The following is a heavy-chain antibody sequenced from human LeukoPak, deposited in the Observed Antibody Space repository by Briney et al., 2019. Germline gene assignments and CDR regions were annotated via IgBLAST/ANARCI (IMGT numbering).Heavy chain of an antibody. CDR1: GYTFTSYD. CDR3: ASVRSSSSGEGFDY. J-gene: IGHJ4*02. V-gene: IGHV1-8*01. CDR2: TNPNSGNT. D-gene: IGHD6-6*01. Sequence: GASVKVSCKASGYTFTSYDINWVRQATGQGLEWMGWTNPNSGNTGYAQKFQGRVTMTRNTSISTAYMELSSLRSEDTAVYYCASVRSSSSGEGFDYWGQGTLVTVSS.